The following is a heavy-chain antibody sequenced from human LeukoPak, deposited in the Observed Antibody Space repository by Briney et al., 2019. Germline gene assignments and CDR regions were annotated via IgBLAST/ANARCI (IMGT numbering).Heavy chain of an antibody. J-gene: IGHJ4*02. V-gene: IGHV4-39*01. Sequence: SETLSLTCTVSGGSISSSSYYWGWIRQPPGKGLEWIGSVYYSGSTYYNPSLKSRVTISVDTSKNQFSLKLSSVTAADTAVYYCARLYDSSGYYSLYFDYWGQGTLATVSS. CDR3: ARLYDSSGYYSLYFDY. D-gene: IGHD3-22*01. CDR2: VYYSGST. CDR1: GGSISSSSYY.